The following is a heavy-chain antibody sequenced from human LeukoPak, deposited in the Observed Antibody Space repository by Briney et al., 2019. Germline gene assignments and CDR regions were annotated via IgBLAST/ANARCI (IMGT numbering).Heavy chain of an antibody. CDR1: GFTFSSYE. V-gene: IGHV3-48*03. Sequence: PGGSLRLSCAASGFTFSSYEMSWVRQAPGKGLEWVSYISSSGSTIYYADSVKGRFTISRDNAKNSLYLQMNSLRAEDTAVYYCARERYYYDSSGYQIPNFDYWGQGTLVTVSS. CDR3: ARERYYYDSSGYQIPNFDY. D-gene: IGHD3-22*01. CDR2: ISSSGSTI. J-gene: IGHJ4*02.